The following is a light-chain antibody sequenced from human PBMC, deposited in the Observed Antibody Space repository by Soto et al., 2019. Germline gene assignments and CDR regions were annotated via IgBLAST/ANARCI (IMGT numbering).Light chain of an antibody. CDR3: SSYTSSSIYV. CDR1: SSDVGGYNY. CDR2: DVS. Sequence: ALTQPASVSGSPGQSITISCTGTSSDVGGYNYVSWYQQHPGKAPKLMIYDVSNRPSGVSNRFSGPKSGNTASLTISGLQAEDEADYYCSSYTSSSIYVFGTGTKLTVL. J-gene: IGLJ1*01. V-gene: IGLV2-14*01.